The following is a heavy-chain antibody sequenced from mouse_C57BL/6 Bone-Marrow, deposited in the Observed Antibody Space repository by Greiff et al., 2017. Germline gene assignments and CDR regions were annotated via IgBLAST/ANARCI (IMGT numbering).Heavy chain of an antibody. CDR1: GFTFSDYY. D-gene: IGHD2-12*01. CDR3: ARDLELYDY. CDR2: ISDGGSYT. V-gene: IGHV5-4*01. Sequence: EVKLVASGGGLVQPGGSLKLSCAASGFTFSDYYMYWVRQTPEKRLEWVAPISDGGSYTYYPDNVKGRFTISRDNAKNNLYLQMSHLKSEDTAMYYCARDLELYDYWGQGTTLTVSS. J-gene: IGHJ2*01.